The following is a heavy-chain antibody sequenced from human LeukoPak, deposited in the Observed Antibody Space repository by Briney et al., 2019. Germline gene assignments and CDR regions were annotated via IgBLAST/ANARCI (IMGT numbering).Heavy chain of an antibody. V-gene: IGHV5-51*01. Sequence: GESLKISCKGSGYSFTSYWIGWVRQMPGKGLEWMGIIYPGDSDTRYSPSFQGQVTISADKSISTTYLQWSSLKASDIAMYYCARLAYSSSWCVGYFDYWGQGTLVTVSS. CDR1: GYSFTSYW. J-gene: IGHJ4*02. CDR2: IYPGDSDT. D-gene: IGHD6-13*01. CDR3: ARLAYSSSWCVGYFDY.